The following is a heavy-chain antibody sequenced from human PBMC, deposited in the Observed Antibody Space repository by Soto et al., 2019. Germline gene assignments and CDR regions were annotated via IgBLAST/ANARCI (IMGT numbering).Heavy chain of an antibody. Sequence: QAGGSLRLSCSASGFIFSSYAMHWVRQVPGKGLQYVSSISSNGGPTYYTDSVRGRFTISRDNSKNTLYLQMNSLRAEDTAIYYCVKDRWIDSWGKGTLVTVSS. J-gene: IGHJ4*02. V-gene: IGHV3-64D*06. CDR2: ISSNGGPT. D-gene: IGHD2-15*01. CDR1: GFIFSSYA. CDR3: VKDRWIDS.